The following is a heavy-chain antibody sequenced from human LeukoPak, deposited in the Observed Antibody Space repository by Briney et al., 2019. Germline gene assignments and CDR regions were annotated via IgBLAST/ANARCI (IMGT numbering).Heavy chain of an antibody. CDR3: ARDGSRSHYYYYYYMDV. Sequence: GRSLRLSCAASGFTFSSYSMNWVRQAPGKGLEWVSSISSSSSYIYYADSVKGRFTISRDNAKNSLYLQMNSLRAEDTAVYYCARDGSRSHYYYYYYMDVWGKGTTVTVSS. CDR1: GFTFSSYS. J-gene: IGHJ6*03. CDR2: ISSSSSYI. V-gene: IGHV3-21*01. D-gene: IGHD1-26*01.